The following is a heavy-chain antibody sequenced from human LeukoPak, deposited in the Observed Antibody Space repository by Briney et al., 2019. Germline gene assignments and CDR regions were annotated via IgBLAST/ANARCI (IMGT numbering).Heavy chain of an antibody. CDR3: ARGRSNYYGVDV. Sequence: SETLSLTCTVSGGSVSSGSYYWSWIRQPPGKGQEWIGYIYYNGNTNYSPSLKSRVTMSVDTSKNLFSLKVSSVTAADTAVYYCARGRSNYYGVDVWGQGTTVTVSS. D-gene: IGHD1-26*01. V-gene: IGHV4-61*01. J-gene: IGHJ6*02. CDR2: IYYNGNT. CDR1: GGSVSSGSYY.